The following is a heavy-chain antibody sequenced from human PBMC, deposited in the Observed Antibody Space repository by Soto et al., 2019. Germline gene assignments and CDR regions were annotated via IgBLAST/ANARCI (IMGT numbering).Heavy chain of an antibody. CDR2: ISAYNGNT. V-gene: IGHV1-18*01. D-gene: IGHD3-16*01. CDR3: AGNYLMNNWFDP. CDR1: GYTFTSDA. J-gene: IGHJ5*02. Sequence: QVQLVQSGAEVKKPGASVKVSCKASGYTFTSDAISWVRQAPGQGLEWLGWISAYNGNTEYARKVQGRVTMTTDTSTSTAYMELRNLRSDDTAVYYWAGNYLMNNWFDPWGQGTLVTVSS.